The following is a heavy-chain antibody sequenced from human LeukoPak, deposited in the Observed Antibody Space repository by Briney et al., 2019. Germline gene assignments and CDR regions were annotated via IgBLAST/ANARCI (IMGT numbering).Heavy chain of an antibody. J-gene: IGHJ4*02. V-gene: IGHV3-21*01. CDR1: GFTFSSYS. CDR3: ARDLSNFCSLDY. CDR2: ISSSSSYI. D-gene: IGHD3-3*01. Sequence: GGSLRLSCAASGFTFSSYSMNWVRQAPGKGLEWVSSISSSSSYIYYADSVKGRFTISRDNAKNSLYLQMNSLRAEDTAVYYCARDLSNFCSLDYWGQGTLVTVSS.